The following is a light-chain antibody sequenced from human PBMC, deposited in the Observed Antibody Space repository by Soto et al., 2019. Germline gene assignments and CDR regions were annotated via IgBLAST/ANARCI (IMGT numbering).Light chain of an antibody. CDR3: QQYGTWT. J-gene: IGKJ1*01. CDR1: QSVSSSY. V-gene: IGKV3-20*01. Sequence: EIVLPQSPGTLSSSPGERATLSCRASQSVSSSYLAWYQQKPGQAPRLLIYGASSRATGIPDRFSGSGSGTDFTLTISRLEPEDFAVYYCQQYGTWTFGQGTKVDIK. CDR2: GAS.